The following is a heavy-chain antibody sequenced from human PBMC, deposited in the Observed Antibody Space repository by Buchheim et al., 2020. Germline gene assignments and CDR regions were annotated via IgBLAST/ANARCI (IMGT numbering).Heavy chain of an antibody. CDR2: INHSGST. V-gene: IGHV4-34*01. Sequence: QVQLQQWGAGLLKPSETLSLTCAVYGGSFSGYYWSWIRQPPGKGLEWIGEINHSGSTTYNPSLKSRVTISVDTSKNQFSLKLSSVTAADTAVYYCARARVVVVPAAMLGYYYYYYGMDVWGQGTT. J-gene: IGHJ6*02. CDR1: GGSFSGYY. CDR3: ARARVVVVPAAMLGYYYYYYGMDV. D-gene: IGHD2-2*01.